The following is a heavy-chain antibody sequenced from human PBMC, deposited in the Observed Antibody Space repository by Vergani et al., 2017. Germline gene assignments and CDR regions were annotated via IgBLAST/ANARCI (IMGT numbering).Heavy chain of an antibody. CDR1: GFTFSSYA. D-gene: IGHD3-3*01. J-gene: IGHJ4*02. CDR3: ARTSIPYYDFWLYFDY. Sequence: EVQLLESGGGLVQPGGSLRLSCAASGFTFSSYAMSWVRQAPGKGLEWVSAISGSGGSTYYADSVKGRFTISRDNSKNTLYLQMNSLRAEDTAVYYCARTSIPYYDFWLYFDYWGQGTLVTVSS. V-gene: IGHV3-23*01. CDR2: ISGSGGST.